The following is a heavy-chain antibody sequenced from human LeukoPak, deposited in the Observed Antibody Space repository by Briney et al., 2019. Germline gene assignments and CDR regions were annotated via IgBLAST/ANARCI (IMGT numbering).Heavy chain of an antibody. CDR3: TRRSDWSDY. V-gene: IGHV3-15*01. CDR2: IKSKTDGGTT. D-gene: IGHD3-9*01. Sequence: PGGSLRLSCAASGFTFSNAWMSWVRQAPGKGREWVGRIKSKTDGGTTDYAAPVKGRFTISRDDSTNTLYLQINSLRTEETAVYYCTRRSDWSDYWGQGTLVTVSS. J-gene: IGHJ4*02. CDR1: GFTFSNAW.